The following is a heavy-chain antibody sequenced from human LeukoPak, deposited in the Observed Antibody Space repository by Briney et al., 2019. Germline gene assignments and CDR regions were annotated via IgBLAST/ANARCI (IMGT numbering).Heavy chain of an antibody. V-gene: IGHV4-61*02. CDR1: GGSISSGSHY. Sequence: SETLSLTCTVSGGSISSGSHYWSWIRQPAGKGLEWIGRIYTSGSTNYNPSLKSRVTISVDTSKNQFSLKLGSVTAADTAVYYCARGGIMVRGISLLYGMDVWGQGTTVTVSS. J-gene: IGHJ6*02. CDR3: ARGGIMVRGISLLYGMDV. CDR2: IYTSGST. D-gene: IGHD3-10*01.